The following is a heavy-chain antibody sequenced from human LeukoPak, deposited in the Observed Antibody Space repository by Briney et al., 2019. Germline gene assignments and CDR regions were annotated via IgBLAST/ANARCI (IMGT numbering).Heavy chain of an antibody. J-gene: IGHJ4*02. V-gene: IGHV5-51*01. D-gene: IGHD5-18*01. CDR1: GYTFTNYW. CDR3: ARQGRAGGYTYGYFDY. CDR2: IYPSDSDT. Sequence: GESLKISCKGSGYTFTNYWIGWVRQMPGKGPEWMGLIYPSDSDTRYSPSFQGQVTISADKSITTAYLQWSSLRASDTAMYYCARQGRAGGYTYGYFDYWGQGTLVTVSS.